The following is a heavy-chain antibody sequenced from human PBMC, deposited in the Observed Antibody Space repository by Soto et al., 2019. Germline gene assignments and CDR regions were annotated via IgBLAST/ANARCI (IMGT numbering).Heavy chain of an antibody. J-gene: IGHJ4*02. V-gene: IGHV4-61*01. CDR2: IYYSGST. CDR1: GGSVSSGSYY. D-gene: IGHD1-26*01. CDR3: ARARGRGKWELLLTGERRYYFDY. Sequence: QVQLQESGPGLVKPSETLSLTCTVSGGSVSSGSYYWSWIRQPPGKGLEWIGYIYYSGSTNYNPSLKSRVTISVDTSKNQFSLKLSSVTAADTAVYYCARARGRGKWELLLTGERRYYFDYWGQGTLVTVSS.